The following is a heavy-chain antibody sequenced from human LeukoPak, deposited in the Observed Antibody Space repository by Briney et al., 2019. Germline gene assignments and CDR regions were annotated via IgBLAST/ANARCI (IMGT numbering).Heavy chain of an antibody. CDR2: IIPIFGTA. CDR3: ARAPYGGNSDILY. J-gene: IGHJ4*02. D-gene: IGHD4-23*01. Sequence: ASVKVSCKASGYTFTSYAMNWVRQAPGQGLEWMGGIIPIFGTANYAQKFQGRVTITADESTSTAYMELSSLRSEDTAVYYCARAPYGGNSDILYWGQGTLVTVSS. CDR1: GYTFTSYA. V-gene: IGHV1-69*13.